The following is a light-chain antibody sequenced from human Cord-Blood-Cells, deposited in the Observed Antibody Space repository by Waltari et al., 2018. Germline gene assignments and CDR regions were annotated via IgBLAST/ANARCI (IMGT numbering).Light chain of an antibody. CDR3: QQSYSTPWT. Sequence: DIQMTQSPSSLSASVGDRVTITCRASQSISSYLNWYQKKAGKAPKLLIYAASRLQSGVPSRFSGSGSGTDFTLTISSLQPEEFATYYCQQSYSTPWTFGQGTKVEIK. CDR1: QSISSY. CDR2: AAS. J-gene: IGKJ1*01. V-gene: IGKV1-39*01.